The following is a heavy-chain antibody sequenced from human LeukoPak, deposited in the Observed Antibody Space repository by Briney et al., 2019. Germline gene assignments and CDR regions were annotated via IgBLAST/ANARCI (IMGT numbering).Heavy chain of an antibody. Sequence: SQTLSLTCTVSGGSISSGSYYWSWIRQPARKGLEWIGRIYTTGRTIYNPSLKSQVTISINTSKNQFSLRLTSVTATDTAMYYCARESLEFRFFDFWGQGALVTVSS. V-gene: IGHV4-61*02. CDR1: GGSISSGSYY. CDR2: IYTTGRT. CDR3: ARESLEFRFFDF. J-gene: IGHJ4*02. D-gene: IGHD1-1*01.